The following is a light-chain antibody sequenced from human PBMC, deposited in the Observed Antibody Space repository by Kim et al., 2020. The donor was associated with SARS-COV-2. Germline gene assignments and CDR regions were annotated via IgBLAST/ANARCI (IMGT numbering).Light chain of an antibody. CDR2: WAS. Sequence: DIVMTQSPDSLAVSLGERATINCKSSQSVLYSSNNKNYLAWYQQKPGQPPKLLIYWASTRESGVPDRFSGGGSGTDFTLTISSLQAEDVAVYYCQQYYSTARTFGQGTKLEI. J-gene: IGKJ2*01. CDR3: QQYYSTART. V-gene: IGKV4-1*01. CDR1: QSVLYSSNNKNY.